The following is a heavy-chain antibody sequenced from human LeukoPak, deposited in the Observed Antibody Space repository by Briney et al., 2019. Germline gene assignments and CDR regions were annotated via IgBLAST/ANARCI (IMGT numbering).Heavy chain of an antibody. J-gene: IGHJ4*02. CDR2: IYTSGST. D-gene: IGHD6-13*01. CDR3: ARDVVAAAGTWDY. CDR1: GGSIISGDFY. Sequence: SETLSLTCTVSGGSIISGDFYWGWLRQPPGKGLEWIGRIYTSGSTNYHPSLKSRVTMSVDTSKNQFSLKLSSVTAADTAVYYCARDVVAAAGTWDYWGQGTLVTVSS. V-gene: IGHV4-39*07.